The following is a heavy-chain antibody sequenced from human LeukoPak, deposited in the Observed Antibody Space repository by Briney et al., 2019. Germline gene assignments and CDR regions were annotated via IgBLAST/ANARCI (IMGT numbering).Heavy chain of an antibody. CDR2: TSFDGSNR. D-gene: IGHD3-16*01. Sequence: GGSLRLSCAASGFTFSRYAMHWVRQAPGKGLEWVAVTSFDGSNRYYADSVKGRFTISRDNAKNSLYLQMNSLRAEDTAVYYCARIFGGAFDIWGQGTMVTVSS. CDR1: GFTFSRYA. V-gene: IGHV3-30*04. J-gene: IGHJ3*02. CDR3: ARIFGGAFDI.